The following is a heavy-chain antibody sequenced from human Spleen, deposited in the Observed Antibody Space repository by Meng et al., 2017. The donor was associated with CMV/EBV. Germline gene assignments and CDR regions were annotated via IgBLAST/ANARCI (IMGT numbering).Heavy chain of an antibody. Sequence: GESLKISCAASGFTFSSYAMVWVRQAPGKGLEWVAVISYDGTKKYYADSVEGRFTISRDNFKSTYLQMNSLRAEDTAVYYCARPRPRYSSRGDGMDVWGQGTTVTVSS. CDR2: ISYDGTKK. D-gene: IGHD6-13*01. CDR1: GFTFSSYA. V-gene: IGHV3-30-3*01. J-gene: IGHJ6*02. CDR3: ARPRPRYSSRGDGMDV.